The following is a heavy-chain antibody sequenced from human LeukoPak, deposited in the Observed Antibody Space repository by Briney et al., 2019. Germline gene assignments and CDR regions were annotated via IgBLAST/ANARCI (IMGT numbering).Heavy chain of an antibody. CDR2: INHIGST. D-gene: IGHD3-10*01. Sequence: SETLSLTCAVYGGSFSGYYWSWIRQPPGKGLEWIGEINHIGSTNYNPSLKSRVTISVDTSKNQFSLELSSVTAADTAVYYCARHSVRITMVRGVVPFYMDVWGKGTTVTISS. CDR3: ARHSVRITMVRGVVPFYMDV. CDR1: GGSFSGYY. V-gene: IGHV4-34*01. J-gene: IGHJ6*03.